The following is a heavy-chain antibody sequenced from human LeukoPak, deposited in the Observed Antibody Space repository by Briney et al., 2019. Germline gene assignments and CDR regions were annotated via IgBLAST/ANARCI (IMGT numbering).Heavy chain of an antibody. Sequence: GGSLRLSCAASGFTFSSYAMHWVRQAPGKGLEWVAVISYDGSNKYYADSVKGRFTISRDNSKNTLYLQMNSLRAEDTAVYYCAKDQRYSGYPAFSFDYWGQGTLVTVSS. J-gene: IGHJ4*02. V-gene: IGHV3-30*18. CDR3: AKDQRYSGYPAFSFDY. CDR2: ISYDGSNK. CDR1: GFTFSSYA. D-gene: IGHD5-12*01.